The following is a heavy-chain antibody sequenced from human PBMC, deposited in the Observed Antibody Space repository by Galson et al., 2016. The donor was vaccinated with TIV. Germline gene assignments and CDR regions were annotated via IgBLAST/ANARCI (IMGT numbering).Heavy chain of an antibody. CDR1: GFAVNSNY. CDR2: IYSDGHT. Sequence: SLRLSCAASGFAVNSNYMSWVRQAPGKGLAWVSLIYSDGHTYYADSVKGRFTISRDNSKNTLFLQMNTLRDEDTAEYYCARVRVRGGYSYGDDAFDIWGQGTMVTVSS. J-gene: IGHJ3*02. CDR3: ARVRVRGGYSYGDDAFDI. V-gene: IGHV3-53*01. D-gene: IGHD5-18*01.